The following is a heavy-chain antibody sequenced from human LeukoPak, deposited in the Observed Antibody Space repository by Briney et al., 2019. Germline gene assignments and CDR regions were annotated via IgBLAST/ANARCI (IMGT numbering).Heavy chain of an antibody. J-gene: IGHJ5*02. Sequence: GASVKVSCKASGGTFSSYAISWVRQAPGQGLEWMGRIIPILGTANYAQKFQGRVTITADESTSTAYMELSSLRSEDTAVYYCARDGEVWDQLPPDSWGQGTLVTVSS. D-gene: IGHD2-2*01. CDR3: ARDGEVWDQLPPDS. CDR2: IIPILGTA. V-gene: IGHV1-69*11. CDR1: GGTFSSYA.